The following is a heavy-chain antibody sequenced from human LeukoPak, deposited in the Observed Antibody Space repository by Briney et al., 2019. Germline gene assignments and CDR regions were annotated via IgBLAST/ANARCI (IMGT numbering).Heavy chain of an antibody. CDR2: VSHDGSNE. Sequence: GKSLRLSCAASGFILRSYAMHFVRPAPGKGLEWVALVSHDGSNECYTDSVKGRFIISRDNSKNTVYLQMNRLREGDTAVYYCARARVTSTLKNSYYYVMDVWGEGTTVTVSS. CDR1: GFILRSYA. D-gene: IGHD2-21*02. V-gene: IGHV3-30*03. J-gene: IGHJ6*04. CDR3: ARARVTSTLKNSYYYVMDV.